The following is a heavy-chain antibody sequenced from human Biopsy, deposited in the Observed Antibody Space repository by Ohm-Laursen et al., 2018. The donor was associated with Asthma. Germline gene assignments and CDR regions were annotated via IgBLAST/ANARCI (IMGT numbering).Heavy chain of an antibody. V-gene: IGHV3-9*01. D-gene: IGHD3-22*01. CDR2: IGWNSGNI. CDR3: AKSADYYDSTDYLDF. Sequence: SLRLSCTASGFSFDDCAMHRVRQAPGKGLEWVSSIGWNSGNIDYADSVKGRFTISRDNAKNSLYLQMQSLRPEDTAFYYCAKSADYYDSTDYLDFWGRGTLVTVSS. CDR1: GFSFDDCA. J-gene: IGHJ4*01.